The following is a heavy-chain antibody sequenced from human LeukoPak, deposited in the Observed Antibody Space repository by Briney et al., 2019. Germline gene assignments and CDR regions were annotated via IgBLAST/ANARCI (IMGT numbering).Heavy chain of an antibody. Sequence: SETLSLTCTVSGGSISSGSYYWSWIRQPAGKGLEWIGRIYTSGSTNYNPSLKSRVTISLDTSKNQFSLKLTSVTAADTAVYYCASSIYYDDRSGYLDWGQGTLVTVSS. CDR1: GGSISSGSYY. V-gene: IGHV4-61*02. D-gene: IGHD3-22*01. J-gene: IGHJ4*02. CDR2: IYTSGST. CDR3: ASSIYYDDRSGYLD.